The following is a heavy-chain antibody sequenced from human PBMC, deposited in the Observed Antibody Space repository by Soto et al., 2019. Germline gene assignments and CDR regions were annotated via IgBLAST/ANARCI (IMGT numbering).Heavy chain of an antibody. Sequence: PGGSLRLSCAASGFTFSSYGMHWVRQAPGKGLEWVAVISYDGSNKYYADSVKGRFTISRDNSKNTLYLQMNSLRAEDTAVYYCAKDHYSNYVYYYYGTDVWGQGTTVTVSS. D-gene: IGHD4-4*01. V-gene: IGHV3-30*18. CDR2: ISYDGSNK. CDR1: GFTFSSYG. J-gene: IGHJ6*02. CDR3: AKDHYSNYVYYYYGTDV.